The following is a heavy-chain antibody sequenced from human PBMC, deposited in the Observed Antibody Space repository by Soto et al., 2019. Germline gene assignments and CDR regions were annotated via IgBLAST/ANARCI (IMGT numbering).Heavy chain of an antibody. CDR2: ISASGGTT. V-gene: IGHV3-23*01. J-gene: IGHJ1*01. CDR3: AKDREATMRAEYFQH. CDR1: GFSFSSFA. D-gene: IGHD3-22*01. Sequence: EVQLLESGGGLVQPGGSLRLSCAASGFSFSSFAMSWVRQAPGKGLEWVSTISASGGTTYYADSVKGRFTISRDNSKNTLYLQMNSLRAEDTAVYYCAKDREATMRAEYFQHWGQGTLVTVSS.